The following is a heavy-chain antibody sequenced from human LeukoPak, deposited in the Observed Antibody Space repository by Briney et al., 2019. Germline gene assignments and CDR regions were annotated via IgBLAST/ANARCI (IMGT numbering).Heavy chain of an antibody. J-gene: IGHJ4*02. V-gene: IGHV1-18*01. Sequence: GASVKVSCKASGYTFTSYGISWVRQAPGQGLEWMGWISAYNGNTNYAQKLQGRVTITRNTSISTAYMELSSLRSEDTAVYYCASPYSSSWYGGGFDYWGQGTLVTVSS. D-gene: IGHD6-13*01. CDR1: GYTFTSYG. CDR3: ASPYSSSWYGGGFDY. CDR2: ISAYNGNT.